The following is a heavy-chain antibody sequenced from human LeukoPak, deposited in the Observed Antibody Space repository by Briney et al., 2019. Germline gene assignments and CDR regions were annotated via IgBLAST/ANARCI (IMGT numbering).Heavy chain of an antibody. CDR1: GYTFTSYD. CDR3: AGWRGSAPGSFSGPFDY. J-gene: IGHJ4*02. Sequence: GASVKVSCKASGYTFTSYDINWVRQATGQGLEWMGWMNPNSGNTGYAQKFQGRVTMTRNTSISTAYMELSSLGPEDTAVYYCAGWRGSAPGSFSGPFDYWGQGTLVTVSS. D-gene: IGHD3-10*01. V-gene: IGHV1-8*01. CDR2: MNPNSGNT.